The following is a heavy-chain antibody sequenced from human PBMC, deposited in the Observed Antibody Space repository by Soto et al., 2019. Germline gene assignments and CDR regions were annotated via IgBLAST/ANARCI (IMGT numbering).Heavy chain of an antibody. V-gene: IGHV3-23*01. J-gene: IGHJ4*02. D-gene: IGHD2-15*01. CDR3: AKQYCSGRTCYGYFDY. Sequence: GGSLRLSCAASAFTFSSYGMNWVRQFPGKGLGWVSEISGSGGSTYYADSVKGRFTISRDNSKNTLYLQMNSLRAEDTAVYYCAKQYCSGRTCYGYFDYWGQGTLVTVS. CDR1: AFTFSSYG. CDR2: ISGSGGST.